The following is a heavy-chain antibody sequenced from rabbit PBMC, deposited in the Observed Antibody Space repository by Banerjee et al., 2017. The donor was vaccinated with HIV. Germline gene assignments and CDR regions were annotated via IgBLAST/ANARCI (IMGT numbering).Heavy chain of an antibody. CDR2: INPSGST. D-gene: IGHD1-1*01. CDR1: GFSLSTYT. Sequence: QSLEESGGDLVKPGASLTLTCTVSGFSLSTYTMTWVRQAPGKGLEWIAIINPSGSTAYASWAKGRFTISKTSSTTVTLQMTSLTAADTATYFCARDGTSGGIYGDLWGQGTLVTVS. J-gene: IGHJ6*01. V-gene: IGHV1S40*01. CDR3: ARDGTSGGIYGDL.